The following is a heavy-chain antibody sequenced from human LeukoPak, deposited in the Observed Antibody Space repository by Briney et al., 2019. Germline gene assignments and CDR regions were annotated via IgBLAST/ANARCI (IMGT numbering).Heavy chain of an antibody. CDR2: IGNSGEKT. CDR3: AELRRL. J-gene: IGHJ3*01. D-gene: IGHD1-26*01. CDR1: GFTFRNTA. V-gene: IGHV3-23*01. Sequence: PGGSLRLSCVASGFTFRNTAISWVRQAPGKGLEWVSAIGNSGEKTYLAETAKGRFTVSRDNAKNSLYLQMNSLRAEDTAVYYCAELRRLWGQGTMVTVSS.